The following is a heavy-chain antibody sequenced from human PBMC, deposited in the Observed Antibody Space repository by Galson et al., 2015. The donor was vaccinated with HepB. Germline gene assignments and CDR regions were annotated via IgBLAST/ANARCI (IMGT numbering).Heavy chain of an antibody. Sequence: SLRLSCAASGFTFSSYWMSWVRQAPGQGLEWVANIKQDGSEKYYVDSVKGRFTISRDNAKNSLYLQMNSLRAEDTAVYYCARAGLWFEELSPQDYWGQGTLVTVSS. J-gene: IGHJ4*02. V-gene: IGHV3-7*01. CDR1: GFTFSSYW. CDR3: ARAGLWFEELSPQDY. D-gene: IGHD3-10*01. CDR2: IKQDGSEK.